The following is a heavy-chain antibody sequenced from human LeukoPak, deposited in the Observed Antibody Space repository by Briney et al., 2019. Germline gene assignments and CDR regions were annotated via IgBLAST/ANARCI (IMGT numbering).Heavy chain of an antibody. D-gene: IGHD6-19*01. CDR2: ISGSDART. CDR1: GFTFSSNA. V-gene: IGHV3-23*01. CDR3: AKPLSGWYSFDY. Sequence: GGSLRLSCAASGFTFSSNAMSWVRQAPGKGLEWVSAISGSDARTYYADSVEGRFTISRDNSKNTLYLQMSSLRAEDTAVYYCAKPLSGWYSFDYWGQGTLVTVSS. J-gene: IGHJ4*02.